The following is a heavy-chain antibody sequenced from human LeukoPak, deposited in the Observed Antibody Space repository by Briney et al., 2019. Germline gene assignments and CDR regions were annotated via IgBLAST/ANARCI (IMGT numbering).Heavy chain of an antibody. CDR2: MNPNSGNT. J-gene: IGHJ6*03. D-gene: IGHD6-13*01. Sequence: ASVKVSCKASGYTFTSYDINWVRQATGQGLEWMGWMNPNSGNTGYAQKFQGRVTMTRDTSISTAYMELSRLRSDDTAVYYCARDGLIAAAGNYHYYYMDVWGKGTTVTVSS. V-gene: IGHV1-8*01. CDR1: GYTFTSYD. CDR3: ARDGLIAAAGNYHYYYMDV.